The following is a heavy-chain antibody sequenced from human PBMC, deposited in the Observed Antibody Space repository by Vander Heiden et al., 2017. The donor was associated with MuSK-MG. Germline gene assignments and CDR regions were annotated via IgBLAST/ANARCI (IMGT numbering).Heavy chain of an antibody. Sequence: QVQLVQSGAEVKKPGSSVKVSCKASGGTFSSYAISWVRQAPGQGLEWMGGIIPILGIANYAQKFQGRVTITADESTSTAYMELSSLRSEDTAVYYCAREGIAIFGVVIRRFDYWGQGTLVTVSS. D-gene: IGHD3-3*01. CDR1: GGTFSSYA. V-gene: IGHV1-69*04. CDR2: IIPILGIA. CDR3: AREGIAIFGVVIRRFDY. J-gene: IGHJ4*02.